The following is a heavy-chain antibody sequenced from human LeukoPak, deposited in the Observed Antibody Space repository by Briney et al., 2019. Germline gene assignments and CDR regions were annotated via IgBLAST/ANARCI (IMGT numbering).Heavy chain of an antibody. V-gene: IGHV3-48*04. D-gene: IGHD3-22*01. J-gene: IGHJ4*02. CDR3: ARAGTYYYDSSGYCGY. CDR2: ISSSGSTI. Sequence: GGSLRLSCAASGFTFSSYSMNWVRQAPGKGLEWVSYISSSGSTIYYADSVKGRFTISRDNAKNSLYLQMNSLRAEDTAVYYCARAGTYYYDSSGYCGYWGQGTLVTVSS. CDR1: GFTFSSYS.